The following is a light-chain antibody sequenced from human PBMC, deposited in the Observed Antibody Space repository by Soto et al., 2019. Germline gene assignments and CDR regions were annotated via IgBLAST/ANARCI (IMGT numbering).Light chain of an antibody. J-gene: IGKJ3*01. CDR1: QGLSTY. CDR3: QQSYTSPFT. CDR2: AAS. Sequence: DIQMTQSPSSLAASVGDRVTITCRASQGLSTYLNWYQQNPGKAPKLLIYAASSLQSGVPSRFSGSGSGTDFTLTISGLQPEDVATYYCQQSYTSPFTFXPGTKVDIK. V-gene: IGKV1-39*01.